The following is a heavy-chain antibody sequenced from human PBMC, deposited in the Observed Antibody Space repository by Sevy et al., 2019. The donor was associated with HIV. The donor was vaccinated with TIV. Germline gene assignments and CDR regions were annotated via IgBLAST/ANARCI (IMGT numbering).Heavy chain of an antibody. V-gene: IGHV3-7*01. D-gene: IGHD5-18*01. Sequence: GGSLRLSCAASGFTFSSYWMSWVRQAPGKGLEWVANIKQDGSEKYYVDSVKGRFTISRDNAKNSLYLQMNSLRAEDTAVYYCARDRVQLWLRDVDYYGMDVWGQGTTVTVSS. CDR1: GFTFSSYW. CDR3: ARDRVQLWLRDVDYYGMDV. CDR2: IKQDGSEK. J-gene: IGHJ6*02.